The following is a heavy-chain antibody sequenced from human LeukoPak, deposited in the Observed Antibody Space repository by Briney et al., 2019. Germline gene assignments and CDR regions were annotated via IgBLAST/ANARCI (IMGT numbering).Heavy chain of an antibody. V-gene: IGHV4-34*01. D-gene: IGHD5-12*01. CDR3: ARGGKWLRF. CDR2: INHSGST. J-gene: IGHJ4*02. Sequence: PSETLSLTCAVYGGSFSGYYWGWIRQPPGKGLEWIGEINHSGSTNYNPSLKSRVTISVDTSKNQFSLKLSSVTAADTAVYYCARGGKWLRFWGQGTLVTVSS. CDR1: GGSFSGYY.